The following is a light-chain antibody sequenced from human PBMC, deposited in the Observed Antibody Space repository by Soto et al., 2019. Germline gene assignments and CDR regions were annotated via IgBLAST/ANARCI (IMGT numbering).Light chain of an antibody. J-gene: IGKJ5*01. CDR2: AAS. V-gene: IGKV1-12*01. Sequence: DIQMTQSPSSVSASVGDRVTITCRSSEDISTWLAWYQQKPGKAPKLLIYAASSLQSGVPSRFSGSGSGTDFTFTISSLQPEDFATYYCQHADSFPLITFGQGTRLDIK. CDR1: EDISTW. CDR3: QHADSFPLIT.